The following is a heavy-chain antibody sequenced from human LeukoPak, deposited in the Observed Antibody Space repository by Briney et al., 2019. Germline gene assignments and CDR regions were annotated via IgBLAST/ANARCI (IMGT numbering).Heavy chain of an antibody. CDR2: IYPGDSDA. CDR1: GYSFSNYW. J-gene: IGHJ4*02. Sequence: GESLKISCKTSGYSFSNYWIAWVGQMPGKGLEWMGIIYPGDSDARYSPSFQGQVTISVDKSISTAYLQWNSLKASDTAMYYCARKSGSYHEWGQGTLVTVSS. V-gene: IGHV5-51*01. CDR3: ARKSGSYHE.